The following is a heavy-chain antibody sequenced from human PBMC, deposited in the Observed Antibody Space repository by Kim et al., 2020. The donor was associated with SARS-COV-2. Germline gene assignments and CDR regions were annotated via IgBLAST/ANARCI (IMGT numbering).Heavy chain of an antibody. Sequence: GGSLRLSCAASGFTFSSYSMNWVRQAPGKGLEWVSSIRSSSSYIYYADSVKGRFTISRDNAKNSLYLQMNSLRAEDTAVYYCAKRQGTMIVELAAFDMWGQGTMVTVSS. CDR2: IRSSSSYI. J-gene: IGHJ3*02. D-gene: IGHD3-22*01. V-gene: IGHV3-21*01. CDR1: GFTFSSYS. CDR3: AKRQGTMIVELAAFDM.